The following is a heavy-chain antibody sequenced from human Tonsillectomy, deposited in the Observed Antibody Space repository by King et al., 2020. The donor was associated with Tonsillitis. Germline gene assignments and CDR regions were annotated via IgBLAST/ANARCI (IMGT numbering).Heavy chain of an antibody. J-gene: IGHJ4*02. Sequence: VQLVESGAEVKKPGASVKVSCKASGYTFTGDYMHWGRQAPGQGLEWMGWINPNSGGTNYAQKFQGWVSMTRDTSISTAYMELGRLRSDDTAVYYWARAGAAWIATVPQDYWGQGTLVTVSS. CDR3: ARAGAAWIATVPQDY. V-gene: IGHV1-2*04. D-gene: IGHD4-17*01. CDR1: GYTFTGDY. CDR2: INPNSGGT.